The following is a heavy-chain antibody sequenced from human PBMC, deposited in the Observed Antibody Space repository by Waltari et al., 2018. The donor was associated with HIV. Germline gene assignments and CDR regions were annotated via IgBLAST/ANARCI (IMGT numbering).Heavy chain of an antibody. CDR3: ARGAASNTFNSYFDS. D-gene: IGHD6-25*01. Sequence: QVQLVQSGAEVKKPGSSVKVSCTASGGSFSTNAISWLGQAPGQGLEWMGGISPVLGTTYYSQKFQGRVTITADVSLTTAYMDLSSLGSDDTAFYFCARGAASNTFNSYFDSWGQGVLVTVSS. V-gene: IGHV1-69*13. CDR1: GGSFSTNA. CDR2: ISPVLGTT. J-gene: IGHJ4*02.